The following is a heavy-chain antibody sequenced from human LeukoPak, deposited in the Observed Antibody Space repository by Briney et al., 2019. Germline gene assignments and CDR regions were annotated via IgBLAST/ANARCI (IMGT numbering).Heavy chain of an antibody. Sequence: PGGSLRLSCAASGFTFSTYWMSWVRQAPGQGLEWVANIKEDGSEKHYMDSVKGRFTISRDNAKSSLSLQLNSLRAEDTALYYCAXXIVGXXSAFDYXGQXTXXXXSS. V-gene: IGHV3-7*03. CDR1: GFTFSTYW. CDR2: IKEDGSEK. D-gene: IGHD2-15*01. J-gene: IGHJ4*02. CDR3: AXXIVGXXSAFDY.